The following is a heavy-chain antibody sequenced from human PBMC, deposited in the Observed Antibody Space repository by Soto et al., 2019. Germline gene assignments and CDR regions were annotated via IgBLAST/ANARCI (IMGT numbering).Heavy chain of an antibody. CDR2: ISGSGGST. Sequence: PGGSQRHSCAECGFIFRSYAMSRDRQAPGKGLEWVSAISGSGGSTYYADSVKGRFTISRDNSKNTLYLQMNSLRAEDTAVYYCALPGRFVELLSRYYYYGMDVWGQGTTVTVS. CDR3: ALPGRFVELLSRYYYYGMDV. CDR1: GFIFRSYA. D-gene: IGHD3-10*01. V-gene: IGHV3-23*01. J-gene: IGHJ6*02.